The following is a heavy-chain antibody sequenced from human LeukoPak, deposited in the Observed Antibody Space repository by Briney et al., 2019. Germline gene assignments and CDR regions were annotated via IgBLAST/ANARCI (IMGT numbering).Heavy chain of an antibody. CDR1: GGSISSSSYY. J-gene: IGHJ6*03. V-gene: IGHV4-39*01. D-gene: IGHD2-2*01. Sequence: SETLSLTCTVSGGSISSSSYYWGWIRQPPGKGLEWIGSIYYSGSTYYNPSLKSRVTISVDTSKNQFPLKLSSVTAADTAVYYCATIVVPAAMPYYYYMDVWGKGTTVTVSS. CDR3: ATIVVPAAMPYYYYMDV. CDR2: IYYSGST.